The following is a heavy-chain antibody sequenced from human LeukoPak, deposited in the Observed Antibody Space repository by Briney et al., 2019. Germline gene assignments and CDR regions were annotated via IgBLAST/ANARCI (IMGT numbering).Heavy chain of an antibody. D-gene: IGHD2-2*01. J-gene: IGHJ5*02. CDR3: ARGDIVVVLDAPNWLDP. V-gene: IGHV3-23*01. CDR1: GFTFSSYA. Sequence: GGSLRLSCAASGFTFSSYAMSWVRQAPGKGLEWVSGISGSGGNKFYADSVKGRFTISRDNSKNTLHLQMNSLRVEDTAVYYCARGDIVVVLDAPNWLDPWGQGTLVTVSS. CDR2: ISGSGGNK.